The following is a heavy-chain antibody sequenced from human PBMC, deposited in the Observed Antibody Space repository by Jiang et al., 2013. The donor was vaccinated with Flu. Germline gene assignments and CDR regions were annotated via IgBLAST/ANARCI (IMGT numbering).Heavy chain of an antibody. D-gene: IGHD3-3*01. V-gene: IGHV1-2*02. CDR3: ARVPKEYYDFWSGFPQDV. Sequence: PGASVKVSCKASGYTFTGYYMHWVRQAPGQGLEWMGWINPNNDGTNYAQKFQGRVTMTRDTSISTAYMELSRLRSDDTAVYYCARVPKEYYDFWSGFPQDVWGKGTAVTVSS. J-gene: IGHJ6*04. CDR1: GYTFTGYY. CDR2: INPNNDGT.